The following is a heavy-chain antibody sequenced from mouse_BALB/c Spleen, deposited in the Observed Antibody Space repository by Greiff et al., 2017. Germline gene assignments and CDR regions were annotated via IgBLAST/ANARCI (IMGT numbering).Heavy chain of an antibody. CDR2: INPYNGDT. CDR3: AREGWFAY. J-gene: IGHJ3*01. V-gene: IGHV1-20*02. CDR1: GYSFTGYF. Sequence: EVQLQQSGPELVKPGASVKISCKASGYSFTGYFMNWVMQSHGKSLEWIGRINPYNGDTFYNQKFKGKATLTVDKSSSTAHMELRSLASEDSAVYYCAREGWFAYWGQGTLVTVSA.